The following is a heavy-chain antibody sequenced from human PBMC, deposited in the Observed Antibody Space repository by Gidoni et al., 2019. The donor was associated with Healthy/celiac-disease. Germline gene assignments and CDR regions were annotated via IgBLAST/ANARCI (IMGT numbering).Heavy chain of an antibody. CDR2: ISYDGSNK. CDR3: AKDIGSGMGAPGYFDL. J-gene: IGHJ2*01. V-gene: IGHV3-30*18. CDR1: GFTFSSYG. Sequence: QVQLVESGGGVVQPGRSLRLSCAASGFTFSSYGMHWVRQAPGKGLEWVAVISYDGSNKYYADSVKGRFTISRDNSKNTLYLQMNSLRAEDTAVYYCAKDIGSGMGAPGYFDLWGRGTLVTVSS. D-gene: IGHD1-26*01.